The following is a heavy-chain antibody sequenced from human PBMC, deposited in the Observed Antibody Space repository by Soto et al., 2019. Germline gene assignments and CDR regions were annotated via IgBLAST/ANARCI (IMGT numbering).Heavy chain of an antibody. D-gene: IGHD3-10*01. CDR3: TTDLSATGY. CDR2: IKSKTDGGTT. Sequence: EVQLVESGGGLGKPGGSLRLSCAASGLTFTNAWMNWVRQAPGKGLEWVGRIKSKTDGGTTDYGAPVKGRFNISRDDSKSSLYLQLDSLRTGDTALYDCTTDLSATGYWGQGTLVTVSS. V-gene: IGHV3-15*05. J-gene: IGHJ4*02. CDR1: GLTFTNAW.